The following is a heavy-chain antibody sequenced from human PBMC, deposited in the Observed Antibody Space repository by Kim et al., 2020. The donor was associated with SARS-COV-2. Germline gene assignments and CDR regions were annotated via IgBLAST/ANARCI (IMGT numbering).Heavy chain of an antibody. J-gene: IGHJ3*02. Sequence: SETLSLTCTVSGGSISSYYWSWIRQPPGKGLEWIGYIYYSGSTNYNPSLKSRVTISVDTSKNQFSLKLSSVTAADTAGYYCARDWGGYAFDIWGQGTMVTVSS. D-gene: IGHD3-3*01. V-gene: IGHV4-59*13. CDR3: ARDWGGYAFDI. CDR1: GGSISSYY. CDR2: IYYSGST.